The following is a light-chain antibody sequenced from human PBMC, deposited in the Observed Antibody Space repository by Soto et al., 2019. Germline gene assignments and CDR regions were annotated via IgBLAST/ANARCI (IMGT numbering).Light chain of an antibody. CDR1: SSDVGGYNY. CDR3: SSYAGSNNWN. CDR2: EVS. J-gene: IGLJ1*01. V-gene: IGLV2-8*01. Sequence: QSALTKPPSGSGSPGQSVTISCTGTSSDVGGYNYVSWYQQHPGKAPKLMIYEVSKRPSGVPDRFSGSKSGNTASLTVSGLQAEDEADYYCSSYAGSNNWNFGTGTKLTVL.